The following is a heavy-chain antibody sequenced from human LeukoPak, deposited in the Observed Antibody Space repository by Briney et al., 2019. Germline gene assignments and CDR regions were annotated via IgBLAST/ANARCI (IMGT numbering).Heavy chain of an antibody. CDR3: VKEVPGTTIYD. D-gene: IGHD4-11*01. Sequence: GGSLRLSCVASGFIVSTNYMSWVRQAPGKGLEWVAVIFRGDGTYHADSVKGRFTISRDTSKHTVYLHMNSLTAEDTAIYYCVKEVPGTTIYDWGQGILVTVSS. CDR1: GFIVSTNY. J-gene: IGHJ4*02. V-gene: IGHV3-66*01. CDR2: IFRGDGT.